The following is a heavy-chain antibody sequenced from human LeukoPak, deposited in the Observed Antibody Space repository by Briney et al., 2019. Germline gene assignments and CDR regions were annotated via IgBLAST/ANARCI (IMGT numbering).Heavy chain of an antibody. CDR3: ARDPGSFLTSSGWLNYFDP. J-gene: IGHJ5*02. Sequence: GASVTVSCKTSGYTFTGYYVHYVRQAPGQGLEWMGRINPNSGDTNYAQHFQGRVTMTRDTSITTAYMDLSRLTSDDTAIYYCARDPGSFLTSSGWLNYFDPWGQGTRVIVSS. D-gene: IGHD6-19*01. V-gene: IGHV1-2*06. CDR2: INPNSGDT. CDR1: GYTFTGYY.